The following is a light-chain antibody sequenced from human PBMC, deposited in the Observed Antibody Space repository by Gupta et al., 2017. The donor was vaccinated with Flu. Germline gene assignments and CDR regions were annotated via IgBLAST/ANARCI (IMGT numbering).Light chain of an antibody. CDR3: QQYNNWPPFT. V-gene: IGKV3-15*01. CDR1: QSVSSN. CDR2: GAS. J-gene: IGKJ3*01. Sequence: EIVMTQSPATLSVSPGERVTLSCRASQSVSSNFAWYQQKPGQAPRLLIYGASTRATGIPARFSGSGSGTEFTLTISSLQSEDFAVYYCQQYNNWPPFTFGPGTKVDIK.